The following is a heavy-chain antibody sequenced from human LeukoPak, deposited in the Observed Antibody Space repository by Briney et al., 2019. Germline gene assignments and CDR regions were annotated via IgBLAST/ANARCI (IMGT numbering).Heavy chain of an antibody. Sequence: SETLSLTSTVSGGSISSSNYYWGWIRQPPGKGLEWIGTIYYSGSTYYNPSLKSRVTISVDTSKNQFSLKLSSVTAADTAVYYCTREISGSCDYWGQGALVTVSS. CDR1: GGSISSSNYY. J-gene: IGHJ4*02. V-gene: IGHV4-39*01. CDR2: IYYSGST. CDR3: TREISGSCDY. D-gene: IGHD3-10*01.